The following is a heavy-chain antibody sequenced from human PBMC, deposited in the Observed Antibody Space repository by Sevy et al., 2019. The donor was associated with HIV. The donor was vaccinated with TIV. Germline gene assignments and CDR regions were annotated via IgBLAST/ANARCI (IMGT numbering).Heavy chain of an antibody. CDR1: GLTFSSYA. Sequence: GGSLRLSCAASGLTFSSYAMNWVRQAPGKGLEWVSAFSGGGGSAYYADSVKGRFTISRDNSKNTLYLQMNSLRAEDTAVYYCAKDGEDSSGWFFYFDSWGQGTLVTVSS. V-gene: IGHV3-23*01. J-gene: IGHJ4*02. CDR3: AKDGEDSSGWFFYFDS. D-gene: IGHD6-19*01. CDR2: FSGGGGSA.